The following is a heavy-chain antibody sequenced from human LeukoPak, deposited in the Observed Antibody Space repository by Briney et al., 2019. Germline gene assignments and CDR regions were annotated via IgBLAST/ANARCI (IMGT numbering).Heavy chain of an antibody. CDR3: ATSTVMTEYCFDY. CDR1: GGSISSGVYN. CDR2: IYSSGNT. D-gene: IGHD4-17*01. V-gene: IGHV4-31*09. Sequence: PSETLSLTCTVSGGSISSGVYNWNWIRQHPGKGLEWIAYIYSSGNTYYNPSLKSRVTISVDKSKKQVSLNLSSVTAADTAVYYCATSTVMTEYCFDYWAQGTLVTVSS. J-gene: IGHJ4*02.